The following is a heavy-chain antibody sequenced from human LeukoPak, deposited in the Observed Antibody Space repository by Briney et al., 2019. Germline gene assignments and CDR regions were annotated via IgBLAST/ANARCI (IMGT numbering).Heavy chain of an antibody. CDR1: GYSISSGYY. V-gene: IGHV4-38-2*02. D-gene: IGHD6-19*01. J-gene: IGHJ3*02. CDR3: ARDGGSSGWYAGIAFDI. Sequence: PSETLSLTCTVSGYSISSGYYWGWIRPPPGKGLEWIGSIYHSGSTYYNPSLKSRVTISVDTSKNQFSLKLSSVTAADTAVYYCARDGGSSGWYAGIAFDIWGQGTMVTVSS. CDR2: IYHSGST.